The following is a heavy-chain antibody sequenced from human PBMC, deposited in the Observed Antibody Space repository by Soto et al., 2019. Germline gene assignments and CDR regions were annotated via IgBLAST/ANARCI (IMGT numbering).Heavy chain of an antibody. CDR2: ISGSGGIT. J-gene: IGHJ3*02. D-gene: IGHD3-10*01. V-gene: IGHV3-23*01. CDR1: GFTFSSYA. Sequence: EVQLFESGGGLVQPGGSLRLSCAASGFTFSSYAMSWVRQAPGKGLEWVSAISGSGGITHYADSVKGRFTISRDNSKNTLYLQMNSLRAEDTAVYYCANLLWFGELAGFDIWGQGTMVTVSS. CDR3: ANLLWFGELAGFDI.